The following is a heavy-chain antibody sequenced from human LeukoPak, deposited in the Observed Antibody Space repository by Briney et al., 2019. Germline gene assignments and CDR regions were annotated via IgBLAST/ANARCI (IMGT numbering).Heavy chain of an antibody. CDR1: GGSISSYY. CDR3: AREPIAVAGKDY. V-gene: IGHV4-59*12. Sequence: SETQSLTCTVSGGSISSYYWSWIRQPPGKGLEWIGYIYYSGTTNYNPSLKSRVTISVDTSKNQFSLKLSSVTAADTAVYYCAREPIAVAGKDYWGQGTLVTVSS. J-gene: IGHJ4*02. D-gene: IGHD6-19*01. CDR2: IYYSGTT.